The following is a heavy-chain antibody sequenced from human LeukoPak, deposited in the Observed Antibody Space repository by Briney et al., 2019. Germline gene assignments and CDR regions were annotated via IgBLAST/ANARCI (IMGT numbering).Heavy chain of an antibody. Sequence: SETRSLTCTVSGGSISSYYRSWIRQPPGKGLEWIGYIYYSGSTNYNPSLKGRVTISVDTAKNQFSLKLSSVTAADTAVYYCATWSISSSSFDYWGQRTVVPVSS. CDR2: IYYSGST. V-gene: IGHV4-59*01. J-gene: IGHJ4*02. D-gene: IGHD6-6*01. CDR3: ATWSISSSSFDY. CDR1: GGSISSYY.